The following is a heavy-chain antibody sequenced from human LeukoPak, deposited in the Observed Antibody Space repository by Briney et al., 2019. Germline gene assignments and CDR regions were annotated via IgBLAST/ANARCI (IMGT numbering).Heavy chain of an antibody. CDR1: GRTFSSYA. CDR2: IIPIFGTA. CDR3: AKDGDCSGGSCFDY. D-gene: IGHD2-15*01. Sequence: SSAKVSCKASGRTFSSYAISWVRQAPGQGLEWMGGIIPIFGTANYAQKFQGRVTITADESTSTAYMELSSLRSEDTAVYYCAKDGDCSGGSCFDYWGQGTLVTVSS. V-gene: IGHV1-69*13. J-gene: IGHJ4*02.